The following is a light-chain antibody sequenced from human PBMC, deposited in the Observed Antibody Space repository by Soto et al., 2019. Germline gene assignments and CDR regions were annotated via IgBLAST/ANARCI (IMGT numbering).Light chain of an antibody. Sequence: DIVMTQSPVSLAVSLGERATINCRSSQSVLYSSNNKNCLAWYRQKPGQPPELLIYWASTRGSGVPDRFSGSGSGTDFTLIISSLQTADVSVYYCQQYYSTPCTFGQGTKLESK. J-gene: IGKJ2*02. V-gene: IGKV4-1*01. CDR3: QQYYSTPCT. CDR1: QSVLYSSNNKNC. CDR2: WAS.